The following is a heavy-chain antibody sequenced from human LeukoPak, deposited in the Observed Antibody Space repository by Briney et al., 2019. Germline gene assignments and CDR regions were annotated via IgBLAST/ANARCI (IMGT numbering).Heavy chain of an antibody. CDR1: GGSISSSSYY. CDR3: ARQAYSSSSSSYI. D-gene: IGHD2-2*01. J-gene: IGHJ3*02. V-gene: IGHV4-39*01. CDR2: IYYSGST. Sequence: SETLSLTCTVSGGSISSSSYYWGWIRQPPGKGLEWIGSIYYSGSTYYNPSLKSRVTISVDTSKNQFSLKLSSVTAADTAVYYCARQAYSSSSSSYIWGQGTIVTVSS.